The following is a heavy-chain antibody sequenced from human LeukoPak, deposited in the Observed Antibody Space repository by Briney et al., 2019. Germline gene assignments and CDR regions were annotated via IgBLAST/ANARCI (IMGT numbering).Heavy chain of an antibody. D-gene: IGHD3-22*01. CDR2: VYYTGST. Sequence: PSETLSLTCSVSGGSISRSSYYWGWIRQPPGKGLEWIGSVYYTGSTYYNPSLKSRVTISVDTSKNQFSLKLSSVTATGTAVYYCVDHYDSRGYVWVWGQGTLVTVSS. J-gene: IGHJ4*02. CDR1: GGSISRSSYY. V-gene: IGHV4-39*01. CDR3: VDHYDSRGYVWV.